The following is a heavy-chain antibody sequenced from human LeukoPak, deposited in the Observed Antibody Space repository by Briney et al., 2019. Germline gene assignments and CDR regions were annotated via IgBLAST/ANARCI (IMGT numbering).Heavy chain of an antibody. V-gene: IGHV3-74*01. CDR3: ARAVSSGRFDY. Sequence: GGSLRLSCAASGFTFSSYWMHWVRQAPGKGLVWVSRINSDGSSTSYADSVKGRFTISRDNAKNTLYLQMNSLRAEDTAVYYCARAVSSGRFDYWGQGTLVTVSS. CDR2: INSDGSST. CDR1: GFTFSSYW. D-gene: IGHD5/OR15-5a*01. J-gene: IGHJ4*02.